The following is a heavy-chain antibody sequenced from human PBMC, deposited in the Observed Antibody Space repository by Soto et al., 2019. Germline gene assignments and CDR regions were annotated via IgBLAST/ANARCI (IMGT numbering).Heavy chain of an antibody. J-gene: IGHJ3*02. Sequence: QVQLVQSGAEVKKPGASVKVSCKASGYTFTSYGISWVRQAPGQGLEWMGWISAYNGNRNYAQKRQGRVTMTPDTPTSTAYMEPTRLRSADTAVYYCARDLIPMDIWGQGTMVTVSS. CDR1: GYTFTSYG. D-gene: IGHD2-21*01. CDR3: ARDLIPMDI. V-gene: IGHV1-18*01. CDR2: ISAYNGNR.